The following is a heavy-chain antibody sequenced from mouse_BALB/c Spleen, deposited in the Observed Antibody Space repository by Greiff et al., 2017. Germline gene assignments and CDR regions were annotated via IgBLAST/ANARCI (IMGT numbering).Heavy chain of an antibody. D-gene: IGHD2-10*01. V-gene: IGHV2-6-2*01. CDR2: IWSDGST. Sequence: VKLMESGPDLVAPSQSLSITCTVSGFSLTSYGVHWVRQPPGKGLEWLVVIWSDGSTTYNSALKSRLSISKKNSKSQVFLKMNSLQTDDTAMYYCARQGAYYGAMDYWGQGTSVTVSS. CDR3: ARQGAYYGAMDY. J-gene: IGHJ4*01. CDR1: GFSLTSYG.